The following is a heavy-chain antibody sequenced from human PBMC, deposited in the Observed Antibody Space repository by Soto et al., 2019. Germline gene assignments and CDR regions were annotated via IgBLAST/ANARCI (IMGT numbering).Heavy chain of an antibody. J-gene: IGHJ4*02. V-gene: IGHV3-33*01. D-gene: IGHD5-12*01. CDR2: IWYDGSDK. CDR1: GFTFRSYG. Sequence: QVQLVESGGGVVQPGRSLRLSCAVSGFTFRSYGMHWVRQAPGKGLEWVAVIWYDGSDKYYADSVKGRFTISRDNSKNTLYLQMNSLRDEDTAVYYCARDRGYSGYVMGGGFDYWGQGTLVTVSS. CDR3: ARDRGYSGYVMGGGFDY.